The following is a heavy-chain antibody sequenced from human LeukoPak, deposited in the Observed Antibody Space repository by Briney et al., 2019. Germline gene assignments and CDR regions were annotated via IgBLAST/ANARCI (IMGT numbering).Heavy chain of an antibody. V-gene: IGHV3-7*01. Sequence: GGSLRLSCEGSGFTFSNYWMSWVRQAPGKGLEWVANVKQDGSEKYYVDSLKGRFTISRDNAKNSLYLQMNSLRAEDTAVYYCARDTVGGDFWSGYYGFDYWGQGTLVTVSS. CDR2: VKQDGSEK. D-gene: IGHD3-3*01. CDR1: GFTFSNYW. J-gene: IGHJ4*02. CDR3: ARDTVGGDFWSGYYGFDY.